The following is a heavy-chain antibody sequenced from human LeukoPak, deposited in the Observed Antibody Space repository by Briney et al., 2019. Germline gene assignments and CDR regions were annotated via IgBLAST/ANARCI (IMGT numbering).Heavy chain of an antibody. J-gene: IGHJ4*02. CDR3: AHRKNYYDSSVFDN. CDR2: IYWDDDR. V-gene: IGHV2-5*02. D-gene: IGHD3-22*01. Sequence: SAPTQVNPTQTLTLTCTFSGFSLNTRGVGVGWIRQPPGRALEWLALIYWDDDRRYSPSLKSRLTITKDTSRNQVVLTMTDMDPVDTATYFCAHRKNYYDSSVFDNWGQGTLVTVSS. CDR1: GFSLNTRGVG.